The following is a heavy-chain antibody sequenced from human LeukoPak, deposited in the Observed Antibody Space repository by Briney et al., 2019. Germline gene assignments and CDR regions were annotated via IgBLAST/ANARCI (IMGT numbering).Heavy chain of an antibody. CDR1: GGSISSGDYY. Sequence: SETLSLTCTVSGGSISSGDYYWSWIRQPPGKGLEWIGYIYYSRSTYYNPSLKSRVTISVDTSKNQFSLKLSSVTAADTAVYYCARASTYYYYYGMDVWGQGTTVTVSS. V-gene: IGHV4-30-4*01. D-gene: IGHD6-6*01. CDR3: ARASTYYYYYGMDV. J-gene: IGHJ6*02. CDR2: IYYSRST.